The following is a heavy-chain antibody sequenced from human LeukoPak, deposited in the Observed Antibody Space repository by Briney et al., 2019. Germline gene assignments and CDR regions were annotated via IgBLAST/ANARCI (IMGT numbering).Heavy chain of an antibody. CDR2: ISSSSSYI. Sequence: PGGSLRLSCAASGFTLSNYAMTWVRQAPGKGLEWVSAISSSSSYIYYADSVKGRFTISRDNAKNSLYLQMNSLRAEDTAVYYCARGWPPSDYDSSGYGDYWRQGTLVTVSS. V-gene: IGHV3-21*01. CDR1: GFTLSNYA. CDR3: ARGWPPSDYDSSGYGDY. J-gene: IGHJ4*02. D-gene: IGHD3-22*01.